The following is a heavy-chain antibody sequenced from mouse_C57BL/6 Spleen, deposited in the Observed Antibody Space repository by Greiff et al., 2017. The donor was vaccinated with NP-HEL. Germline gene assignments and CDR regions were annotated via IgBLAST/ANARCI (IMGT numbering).Heavy chain of an antibody. CDR1: GFNIKDYY. V-gene: IGHV14-1*01. D-gene: IGHD1-1*01. Sequence: VQLQQSGAELVRPGASVKLSCTASGFNIKDYYMHWVKQRPEQGLEWIGRIDPEDGDTEYAPKFQGKATMTAYTSSNTAYLQLSSLTSEDTAVYYCTRYYYGSSLDYWGQGTTLTVSS. CDR2: IDPEDGDT. CDR3: TRYYYGSSLDY. J-gene: IGHJ2*01.